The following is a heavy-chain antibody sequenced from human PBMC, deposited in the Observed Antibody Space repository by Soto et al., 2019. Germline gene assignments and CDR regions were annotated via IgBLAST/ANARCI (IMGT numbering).Heavy chain of an antibody. CDR2: IYYSGST. D-gene: IGHD3-10*01. Sequence: PSETLSLTCTVSGGSISSYYWSWIRQPPGKGLERIGYIYYSGSTNYNPSLKSRVTISVDTSNNQFSLKLSSVTAADTAVYSCARGYPGRYYYGSGSYYGVYYDYWGQIHLITAAS. J-gene: IGHJ4*02. V-gene: IGHV4-59*01. CDR3: ARGYPGRYYYGSGSYYGVYYDY. CDR1: GGSISSYY.